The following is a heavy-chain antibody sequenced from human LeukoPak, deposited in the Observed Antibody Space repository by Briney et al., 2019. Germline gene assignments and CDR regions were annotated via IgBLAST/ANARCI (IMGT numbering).Heavy chain of an antibody. J-gene: IGHJ6*03. V-gene: IGHV3-21*01. CDR1: GFTFSSYG. CDR3: ARDQSGYSAGWYYYMDV. CDR2: ISSSSSYI. Sequence: GGSLRLSCTASGFTFSSYGMSWVRQAPGKGLEWVSSISSSSSYIYYADSVKGRFTISRDNAKNSLYLQMNSLRAEDTAVYYCARDQSGYSAGWYYYMDVWGKGTTVTVSS. D-gene: IGHD5-12*01.